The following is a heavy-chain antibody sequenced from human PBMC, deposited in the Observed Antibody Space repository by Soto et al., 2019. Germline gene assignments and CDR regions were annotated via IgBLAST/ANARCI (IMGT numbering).Heavy chain of an antibody. J-gene: IGHJ6*02. D-gene: IGHD4-4*01. CDR3: ARDLEALTYRGGGMDV. Sequence: QVQLVQSGAEVKKPGSSVKVSCKASGGTFSSYAISWVRQAPGQGLEWMGGIIPIFGTANYAQKFQGRVTITADESTSTAYMELSSLRSEDPAVYYCARDLEALTYRGGGMDVWGQGTTVTVSS. V-gene: IGHV1-69*12. CDR1: GGTFSSYA. CDR2: IIPIFGTA.